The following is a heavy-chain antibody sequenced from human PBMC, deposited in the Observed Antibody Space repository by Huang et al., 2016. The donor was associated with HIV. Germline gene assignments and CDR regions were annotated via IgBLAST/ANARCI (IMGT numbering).Heavy chain of an antibody. D-gene: IGHD3-22*01. CDR2: INHSGNT. CDR3: ARRYNSRRDY. Sequence: QVQLEQWGAGLLKASETLSLTCAVYGGSFSGYYWNWLRQAPGKGLGWCGEINHSGNTNYNPSLRSRVNMSVDTSKSQFSLYLTSLSAADTGTYFCARRYNSRRDYWGRGTLVTVHS. CDR1: GGSFSGYY. V-gene: IGHV4-34*02. J-gene: IGHJ4*02.